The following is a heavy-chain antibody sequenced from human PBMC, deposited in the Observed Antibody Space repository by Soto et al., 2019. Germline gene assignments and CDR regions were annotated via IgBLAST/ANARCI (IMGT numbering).Heavy chain of an antibody. CDR2: MSHRGGT. D-gene: IGHD1-1*01. CDR3: ARVERGTATTVVDAFDI. J-gene: IGHJ3*02. Sequence: QVQLQQWGAGLLKPSETLSLTCAVNGGSVNSGNYYWSWIRQPPGKGLEWIGEMSHRGGTHFNPSLKSGVNISVDTSKNQFSLKMSSVTAADTALYYCARVERGTATTVVDAFDIWGPGTMVTVSS. CDR1: GGSVNSGNYY. V-gene: IGHV4-34*01.